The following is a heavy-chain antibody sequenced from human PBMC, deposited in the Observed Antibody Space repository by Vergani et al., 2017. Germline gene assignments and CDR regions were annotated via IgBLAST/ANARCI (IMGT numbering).Heavy chain of an antibody. D-gene: IGHD2-15*01. CDR1: GDSVISTDYH. CDR3: ASKRGACRAAYCHSYDF. J-gene: IGHJ4*02. V-gene: IGHV4-39*01. CDR2: MDYSGST. Sequence: QVQLQESGPGLVKPSETLSLTCTVSGDSVISTDYHWGWIRQPPGKGLEWIGSMDYSGSTSYNPSLESRISISLATPKNQLSRRLTSVTAADTAVYYCASKRGACRAAYCHSYDFWGPGTLVGVSS.